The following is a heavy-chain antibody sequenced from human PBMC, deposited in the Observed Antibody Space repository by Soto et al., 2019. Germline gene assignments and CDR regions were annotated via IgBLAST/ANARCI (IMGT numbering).Heavy chain of an antibody. D-gene: IGHD3-9*01. V-gene: IGHV2-5*02. CDR1: GFSLSTSGVG. CDR3: APTGLEDWPLDY. CDR2: IYWDDSK. J-gene: IGHJ4*02. Sequence: QITLKESGPTLVRPTQTLTLTCAFSGFSLSTSGVGVGWIRQPPGKALEWLAVIYWDDSKHYSPSLRSRLTITKAPSKNQVVLTMTNMDPLDTGTYYCAPTGLEDWPLDYWGQGTLVTVSS.